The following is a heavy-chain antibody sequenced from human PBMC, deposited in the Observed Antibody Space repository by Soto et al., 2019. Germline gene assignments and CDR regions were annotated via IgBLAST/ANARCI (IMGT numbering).Heavy chain of an antibody. CDR2: IYYSGST. CDR1: GGSISSGDYY. V-gene: IGHV4-30-4*01. CDR3: ARDQGYSSGWVDY. Sequence: QVQLQESGPGLVKPSQTRSLTCTVSGGSISSGDYYWSWIRQPPGKGLEWIGYIYYSGSTYYNPSLKSRVTISVDMSKNQFSLKLSSVTAADTAVYYCARDQGYSSGWVDYWGQGTLVTVSS. J-gene: IGHJ4*02. D-gene: IGHD6-19*01.